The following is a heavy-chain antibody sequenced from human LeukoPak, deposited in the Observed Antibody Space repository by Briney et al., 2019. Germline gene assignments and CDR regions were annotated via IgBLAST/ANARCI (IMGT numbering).Heavy chain of an antibody. V-gene: IGHV2-5*02. CDR1: GFSLSNSGVG. J-gene: IGHJ5*02. Sequence: SGPTLVNPTQTLTLTCSFSGFSLSNSGVGVGWIRQPPGKALEWLALIYWDDEKRYSPSLKTRLTITKATSKNQVVLTMTNMDAVDTATYYCVHSMVWPLFDPWGQGTLVTVSS. D-gene: IGHD3-10*01. CDR3: VHSMVWPLFDP. CDR2: IYWDDEK.